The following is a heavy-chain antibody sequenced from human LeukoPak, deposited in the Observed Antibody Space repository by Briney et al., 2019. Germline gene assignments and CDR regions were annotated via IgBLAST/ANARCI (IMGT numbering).Heavy chain of an antibody. CDR1: GFTFSSYA. CDR3: ANAGFCSSTTCYNPFDH. J-gene: IGHJ4*02. D-gene: IGHD2-2*02. Sequence: PGGSLRLSCAASGFTFSSYAMSWVRQAPGKGLEWVAGITDSGFTTFYANSVKGRFTISRVNSKNTLYLQMNSLRAEDTAVYYCANAGFCSSTTCYNPFDHWGQGTLVTVSS. CDR2: ITDSGFTT. V-gene: IGHV3-23*01.